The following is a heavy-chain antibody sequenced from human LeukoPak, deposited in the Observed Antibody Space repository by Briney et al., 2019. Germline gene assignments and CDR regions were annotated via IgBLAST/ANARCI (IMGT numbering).Heavy chain of an antibody. CDR1: GGSISSSSYY. CDR3: ARQAYGSGSYYNFDY. Sequence: PSETLSLTCSVSGGSISSSSYYWGWIRQPPGKGLEWIGNIYYSGSTYYNPSLKSRVTISVDTSKNQFSRRLSSVTAADTAVYYCARQAYGSGSYYNFDYWGQGTLVTVSS. V-gene: IGHV4-39*01. D-gene: IGHD3-10*01. J-gene: IGHJ4*02. CDR2: IYYSGST.